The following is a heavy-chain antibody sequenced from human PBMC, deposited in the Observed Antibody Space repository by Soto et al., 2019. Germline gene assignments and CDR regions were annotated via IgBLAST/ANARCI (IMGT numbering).Heavy chain of an antibody. CDR2: IYYSGST. CDR1: GGSISSGDYY. D-gene: IGHD6-25*01. V-gene: IGHV4-30-4*01. CDR3: SSRHSSAFFDY. J-gene: IGHJ4*02. Sequence: PSETLSLTCTVSGGSISSGDYYWSWIRQPPGKGLEWIGSIYYSGSTYYNPSLKSRVTISVDTSKNQFSLKLNSVTAADTAVYYYSSRHSSAFFDYCTQGTLVTGSA.